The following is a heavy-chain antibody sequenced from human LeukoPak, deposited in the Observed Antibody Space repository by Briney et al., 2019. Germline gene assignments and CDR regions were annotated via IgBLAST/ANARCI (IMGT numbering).Heavy chain of an antibody. D-gene: IGHD3-10*01. CDR3: ARAYGSGSSPLLDDAFDI. V-gene: IGHV4-39*07. J-gene: IGHJ3*02. CDR2: VHHSGST. Sequence: PSETLSLTCTVSGDSISSSSYYWGWIRQPPGKGLEWIGSVHHSGSTYYTPSLKSRVTISVDTSKNQFSLKLSSVTAADTAVYYCARAYGSGSSPLLDDAFDIWGQGTMVTVSS. CDR1: GDSISSSSYY.